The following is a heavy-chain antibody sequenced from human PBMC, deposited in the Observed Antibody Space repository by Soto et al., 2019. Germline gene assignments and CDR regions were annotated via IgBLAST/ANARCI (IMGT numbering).Heavy chain of an antibody. CDR1: GGSFSGYY. CDR2: INHSGST. V-gene: IGHV4-34*01. J-gene: IGHJ6*02. CDR3: ARVVPAAIRRSSSSDRYYYGMDV. D-gene: IGHD2-2*02. Sequence: KPSETLSLTCAVYGGSFSGYYWSWIRQPPGKGLEWIGEINHSGSTNYNPSLKSRVTISVDTSKNQFSLKLSSVTAADTAVYYCARVVPAAIRRSSSSDRYYYGMDVWGQGTTVTVSS.